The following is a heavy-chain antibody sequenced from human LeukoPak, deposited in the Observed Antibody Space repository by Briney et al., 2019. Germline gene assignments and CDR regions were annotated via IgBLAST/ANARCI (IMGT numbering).Heavy chain of an antibody. CDR3: AKAKKMAPYSFDY. Sequence: PGGTLRLSCAASRFTFSSYGMSWVRQAPGKGLEWVSAISGSGGSTYYADSVKGRFTISRDNSKNTLYLQMNSLRAEDTAVYYCAKAKKMAPYSFDYWGQGTLVTVSS. CDR1: RFTFSSYG. V-gene: IGHV3-23*01. J-gene: IGHJ4*02. CDR2: ISGSGGST. D-gene: IGHD2-8*01.